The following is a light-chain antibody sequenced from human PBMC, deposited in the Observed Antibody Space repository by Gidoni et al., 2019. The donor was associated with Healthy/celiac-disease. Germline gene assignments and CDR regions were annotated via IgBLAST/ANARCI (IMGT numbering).Light chain of an antibody. V-gene: IGLV3-1*01. J-gene: IGLJ2*01. CDR2: QDS. Sequence: SYELTQPPSVSVSPGQTASITCPGDKLGDKYACWYQTKPGQSPVLVIYQDSKRPSGIPERFSRSNSGNTATLTISGTQAMDEADYYCQAWDSSTVVFGGGTKLTVL. CDR3: QAWDSSTVV. CDR1: KLGDKY.